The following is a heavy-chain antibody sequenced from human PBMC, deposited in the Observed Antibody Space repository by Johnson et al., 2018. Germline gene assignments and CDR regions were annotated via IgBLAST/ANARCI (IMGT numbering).Heavy chain of an antibody. CDR1: GGTFSSYA. Sequence: QVQLVESGAEVKKXGSSVKVSCKASGGTFSSYAISWVRQAPGQGLEWMGGIIPIFGTANYAQKFQGRVTITAEESTSTAYMELSSLGSEDTAVYYCARGTVRGVINYYYGMDVWGQGTTVTVSS. D-gene: IGHD3-10*01. CDR3: ARGTVRGVINYYYGMDV. CDR2: IIPIFGTA. V-gene: IGHV1-69*01. J-gene: IGHJ6*02.